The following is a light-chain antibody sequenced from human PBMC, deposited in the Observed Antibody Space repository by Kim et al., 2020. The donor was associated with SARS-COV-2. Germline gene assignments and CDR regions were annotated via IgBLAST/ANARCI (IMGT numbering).Light chain of an antibody. CDR1: QDISNY. CDR3: QKCDSAPWT. J-gene: IGKJ1*01. Sequence: DIQMTQSPSSLSASVGDRVTITCRASQDISNYLAWCQRKPGKAPKLLIHAASPLRPGVPSRFSGSGSGTDFTLTVSSLQPEDVATYFSQKCDSAPWTFGQGTKMDIK. CDR2: AAS. V-gene: IGKV1-27*01.